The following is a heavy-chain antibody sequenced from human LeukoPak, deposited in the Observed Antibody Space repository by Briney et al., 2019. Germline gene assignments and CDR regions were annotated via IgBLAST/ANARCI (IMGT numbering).Heavy chain of an antibody. V-gene: IGHV4-39*01. D-gene: IGHD6-19*01. CDR2: IYHSGTT. Sequence: SETLSLTCTVSGGSISSSRNYWGWIRQPPGRGLEWIASIYHSGTTYYNPSLKSRVTIFVHTSDNQFSLKLSSVTAADTAAYYCATGGGIAVAHAWGQGIVVTVSS. CDR3: ATGGGIAVAHA. CDR1: GGSISSSRNY. J-gene: IGHJ4*02.